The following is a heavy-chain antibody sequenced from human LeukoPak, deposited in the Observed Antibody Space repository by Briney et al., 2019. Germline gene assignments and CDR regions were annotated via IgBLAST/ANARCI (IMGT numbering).Heavy chain of an antibody. V-gene: IGHV1-18*01. J-gene: IGHJ4*02. Sequence: GASVKVSCKASGYTFTSYGISWVRQAPGQGLEWMGWISAYNGNTNYAQKLQGRVTMTTDTSTSTAYMELRSLRSDDTAVYYCARVSHSTIAARPLDYWGQGTLVTVSS. CDR2: ISAYNGNT. CDR3: ARVSHSTIAARPLDY. CDR1: GYTFTSYG. D-gene: IGHD6-6*01.